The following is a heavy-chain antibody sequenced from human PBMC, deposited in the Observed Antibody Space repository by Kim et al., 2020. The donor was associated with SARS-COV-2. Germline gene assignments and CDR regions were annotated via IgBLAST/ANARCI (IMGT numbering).Heavy chain of an antibody. V-gene: IGHV3-13*05. J-gene: IGHJ6*02. CDR3: ARALRSGEGSYYYGMDV. CDR1: GFTFSSYD. D-gene: IGHD3-10*01. CDR2: IGTAGDP. Sequence: GGSLRLSCAASGFTFSSYDMHWVRQAPGKGLEWVSAIGTAGDPYYPGSVKGRFTISRENAKNSLYLQMNSLRAGDTAVYYCARALRSGEGSYYYGMDVWGQGTTVTVSS.